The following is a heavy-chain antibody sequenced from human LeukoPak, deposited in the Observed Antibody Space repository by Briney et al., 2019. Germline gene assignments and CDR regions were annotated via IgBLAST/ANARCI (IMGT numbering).Heavy chain of an antibody. V-gene: IGHV1-69*04. CDR3: AREYSSGWYWFDP. CDR2: IIPIFGIA. Sequence: GSSVKVSCKASGGTFSSYAISWVRQAPGQGLEWMGRIIPIFGIANYAQKFQGRVTITADKSTSTAYMELSGLRSEDTAVYYCAREYSSGWYWFDPWGQGTLVTVSS. CDR1: GGTFSSYA. J-gene: IGHJ5*02. D-gene: IGHD6-19*01.